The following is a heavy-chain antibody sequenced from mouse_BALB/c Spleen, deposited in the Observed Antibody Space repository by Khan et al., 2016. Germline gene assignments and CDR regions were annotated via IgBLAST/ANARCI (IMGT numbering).Heavy chain of an antibody. V-gene: IGHV1-4*01. D-gene: IGHD1-1*02. CDR1: GYTFTSHT. Sequence: QVQLQQSGAELARPGASVKMSCKASGYTFTSHTMFWVKQRPGQGLEWIGYIAPSSDYTDYNQKFKDKATLTADKSSTTAYMQLNSLTSEDSAVYYCAREGWSLGYFDYWGQGTTLTVSS. CDR2: IAPSSDYT. CDR3: AREGWSLGYFDY. J-gene: IGHJ2*01.